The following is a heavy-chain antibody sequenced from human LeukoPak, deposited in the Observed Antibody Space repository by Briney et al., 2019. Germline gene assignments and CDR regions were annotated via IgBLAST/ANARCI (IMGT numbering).Heavy chain of an antibody. J-gene: IGHJ4*02. V-gene: IGHV1-2*02. CDR3: ARDGHRMYYYGGSDYHFDY. CDR1: RYTFTGHY. Sequence: GASVKVSCKASRYTFTGHYLHWVRQAPGQGVEWMGWINPNRGGTNYAQKFRGRVTLIRDTSISTAYMELSRLRSDDTAVYYCARDGHRMYYYGGSDYHFDYWGQGTLVTVSS. D-gene: IGHD3-22*01. CDR2: INPNRGGT.